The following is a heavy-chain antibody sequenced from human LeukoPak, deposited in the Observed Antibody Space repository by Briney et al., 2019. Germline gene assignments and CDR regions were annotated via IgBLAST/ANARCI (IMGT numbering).Heavy chain of an antibody. CDR2: ISNNGGTT. Sequence: PGGSLRLSCAASGFTFSSYSMNWVRQAPGKGLEYVSAISNNGGTTYYADSVKGRFTISRDNSKNTLYVQMRSLRAEDTAVYYCVKVELYNFDSGTYDYWGQGTLVTVSS. CDR1: GFTFSSYS. CDR3: VKVELYNFDSGTYDY. V-gene: IGHV3-64*05. J-gene: IGHJ4*02. D-gene: IGHD3-22*01.